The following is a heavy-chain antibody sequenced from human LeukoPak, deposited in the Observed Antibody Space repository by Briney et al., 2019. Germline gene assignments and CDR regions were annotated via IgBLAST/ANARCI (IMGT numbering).Heavy chain of an antibody. D-gene: IGHD6-19*01. Sequence: SETLSLTCTVSGGSISTNYWSWVRQPAGAGLEWIGHIYTSGSTYNPSLRSRVTMSVDTSKNQLSLKLNSVTAADTAVYYCARRHYSSGLEYWGQGILVTLSS. CDR3: ARRHYSSGLEY. CDR1: GGSISTNY. J-gene: IGHJ4*02. V-gene: IGHV4-4*07. CDR2: IYTSGST.